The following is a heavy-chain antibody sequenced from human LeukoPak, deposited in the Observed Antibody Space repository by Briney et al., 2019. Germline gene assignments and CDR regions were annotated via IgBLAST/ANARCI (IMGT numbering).Heavy chain of an antibody. CDR1: GGSISSYY. CDR2: IYYSGST. V-gene: IGHV4-59*01. Sequence: PSETLSLTCTVPGGSISSYYWSWIRQPPGKGLEWIGYIYYSGSTNYNPSLKSRVTISVDTSKNQFSLKLSSVTAADTAVYYCARFVRNFDYWGQGTLVTVSS. J-gene: IGHJ4*02. CDR3: ARFVRNFDY.